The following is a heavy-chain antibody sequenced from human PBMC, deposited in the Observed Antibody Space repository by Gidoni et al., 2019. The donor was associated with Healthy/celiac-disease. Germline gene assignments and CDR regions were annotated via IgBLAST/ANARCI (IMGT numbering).Heavy chain of an antibody. J-gene: IGHJ4*02. CDR1: GFTFSSYS. CDR3: ARGGITIFGVFSRP. CDR2: ISSSSSYI. Sequence: EVQLVESGGGLVKPGGSLRLSCAASGFTFSSYSMNWVRQAPGKGLEWVSSISSSSSYIYYADSVKGRFTISRDNAKNSLYLQMSSLRAEDTAVYYCARGGITIFGVFSRPWGQGTLVTVSS. V-gene: IGHV3-21*01. D-gene: IGHD3-3*01.